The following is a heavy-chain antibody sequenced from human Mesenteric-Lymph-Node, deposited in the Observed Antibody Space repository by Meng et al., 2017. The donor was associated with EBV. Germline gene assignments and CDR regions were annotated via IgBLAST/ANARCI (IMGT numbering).Heavy chain of an antibody. CDR1: GFTFSDYY. D-gene: IGHD6-19*01. J-gene: IGHJ5*02. CDR2: ISTSGSTK. V-gene: IGHV3-11*01. CDR3: VRGYSSGWFDP. Sequence: QGQLVGSGGGLVKPGGSLRLSCAASGFTFSDYYMSWIRQSPGKGLEWIAYISTSGSTKLYADSVKGRLTISRDNAKNSLFLQMNSLQVDDTAVYYCVRGYSSGWFDPWGQGTLVTVSS.